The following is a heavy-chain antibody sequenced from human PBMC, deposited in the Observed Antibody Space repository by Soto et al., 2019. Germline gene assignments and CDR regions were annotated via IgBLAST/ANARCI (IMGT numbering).Heavy chain of an antibody. J-gene: IGHJ6*02. CDR3: ARPYYDFWSGYYTGGYYGMDV. CDR1: GGSISSYY. Sequence: QVQLQESGPGLVKPSETLSLTCTVSGGSISSYYWSWIRQPPGKGLEWIGYSYYSGSTNYNPSLKIRVTISVDTSKNQFSLKLSSVTAADTAVYYCARPYYDFWSGYYTGGYYGMDVWGQGTTVTVSS. V-gene: IGHV4-59*01. D-gene: IGHD3-3*01. CDR2: SYYSGST.